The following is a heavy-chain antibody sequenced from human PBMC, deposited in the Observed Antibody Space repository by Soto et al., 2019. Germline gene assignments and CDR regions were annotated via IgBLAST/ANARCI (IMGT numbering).Heavy chain of an antibody. CDR3: AKALGGNFNNWHFDH. D-gene: IGHD1-1*01. Sequence: EVQLLESGGGLVQPGESLRLSCAASGFISGAFAMNWVRPRPGKGLEWVSTISAGDVPFYTDSVKGRFTISRDTSRDTVFLHMNGLRADDTALYYCAKALGGNFNNWHFDHWGRGTLVTVSS. CDR1: GFISGAFA. V-gene: IGHV3-23*01. CDR2: ISAGDVP. J-gene: IGHJ4*01.